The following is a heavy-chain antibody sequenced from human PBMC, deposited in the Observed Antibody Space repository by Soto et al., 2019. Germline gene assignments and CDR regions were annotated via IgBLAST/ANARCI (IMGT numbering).Heavy chain of an antibody. CDR3: TTDAILITVFGVVTPGFDY. V-gene: IGHV3-15*07. J-gene: IGHJ4*02. CDR2: IKRKTDGGTT. CDR1: GFTFSNAW. D-gene: IGHD3-3*01. Sequence: EVQLVESGGGLVKPGGSLRLSCAASGFTFSNAWMNWVRQAPGKGLEWVGRIKRKTDGGTTDYAAPVKGRFTISRDDSKNTLYLQMNSLKTEDTAVYYCTTDAILITVFGVVTPGFDYWGQGTLVTVSS.